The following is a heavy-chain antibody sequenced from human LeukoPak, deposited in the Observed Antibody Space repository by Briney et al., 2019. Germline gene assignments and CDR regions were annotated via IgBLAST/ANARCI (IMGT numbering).Heavy chain of an antibody. CDR2: IYSGGST. CDR1: GFTVSSNY. V-gene: IGHV3-53*01. Sequence: GGSLRLSCAASGFTVSSNYMSWVRQAPGKGLEWVSVIYSGGSTYYADSVKGRFTISRDNSKNTLYLQMNSLRAEDTAVYYCAGVRIQLWSGGHFDYWGQGTLVTVSS. CDR3: AGVRIQLWSGGHFDY. J-gene: IGHJ4*02. D-gene: IGHD5-18*01.